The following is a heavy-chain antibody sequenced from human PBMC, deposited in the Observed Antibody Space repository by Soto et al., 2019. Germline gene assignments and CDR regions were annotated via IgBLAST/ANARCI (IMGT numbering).Heavy chain of an antibody. CDR2: INHSGST. D-gene: IGHD2-2*01. J-gene: IGHJ6*02. CDR3: ARGRSYCSSTSCYSRPYYYYGMDF. CDR1: GGSFSGYY. V-gene: IGHV4-34*01. Sequence: QVQLQQWGAGLLKPSETLSLTCAVYGGSFSGYYWSWIRQPPGKGLEWIGEINHSGSTNYNPSLKSRVTISVDTSKNQFSLKLSSVTAADTAVYYCARGRSYCSSTSCYSRPYYYYGMDFWGQGTTVTVSS.